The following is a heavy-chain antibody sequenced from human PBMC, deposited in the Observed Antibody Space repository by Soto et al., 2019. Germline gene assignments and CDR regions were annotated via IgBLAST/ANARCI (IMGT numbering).Heavy chain of an antibody. D-gene: IGHD6-25*01. V-gene: IGHV1-18*01. CDR1: GYTFTNYN. J-gene: IGHJ4*02. Sequence: QVQLVQSGAEVKKPGASVKVSCKASGYTFTNYNIGWVRQAPGQGLEWLGWINTDNGNTNYAQTVQGRVTMTTDTSTATAYMELRSLRSDDTAVYYCARDPSTSGRSGHDYWGQGTLVTVS. CDR3: ARDPSTSGRSGHDY. CDR2: INTDNGNT.